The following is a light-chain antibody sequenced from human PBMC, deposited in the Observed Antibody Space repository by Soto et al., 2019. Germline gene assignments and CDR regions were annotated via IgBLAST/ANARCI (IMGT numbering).Light chain of an antibody. CDR3: QQYGGSPLVT. V-gene: IGKV3-20*01. CDR1: QSISSGY. CDR2: GAS. Sequence: ETVLTQSPGTLSLSPGERATLSCRASQSISSGYLAWYQQRPGQAPRLLISGASNRATGIPDRFSGSGSGTDFTLTIRRLEPEDFAVYYCQQYGGSPLVTFGGGTKVAIK. J-gene: IGKJ4*01.